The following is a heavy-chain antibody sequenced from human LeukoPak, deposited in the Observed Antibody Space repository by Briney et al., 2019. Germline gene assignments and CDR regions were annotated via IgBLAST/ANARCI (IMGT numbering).Heavy chain of an antibody. CDR1: GFTFNDYA. Sequence: GGSLRLSCAASGFTFNDYAMYWVRQAPGKGLEWVSGISWNSNGIGYADSVKGRFTISRDNAKNSLYLQMNSLRAEDTALYYCAKGVTMVRGLLDYWGQGTLVTVSS. CDR3: AKGVTMVRGLLDY. CDR2: ISWNSNGI. V-gene: IGHV3-9*01. J-gene: IGHJ4*02. D-gene: IGHD3-10*01.